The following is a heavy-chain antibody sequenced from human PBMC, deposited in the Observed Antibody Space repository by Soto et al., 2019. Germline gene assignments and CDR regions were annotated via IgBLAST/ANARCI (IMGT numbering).Heavy chain of an antibody. V-gene: IGHV1-58*02. D-gene: IGHD2-15*01. CDR3: AEDRPDIGVGWWV. CDR1: GAGTVNCA. Sequence: SVKPSSKAPGAGTVNCAIRWVRQSHGQRLEWTGWIFVASGQTNYAQHFRGRVAITRDTSTATAYIELTGLTSEDTALSFCAEDRPDIGVGWWVWGQGTTVT. J-gene: IGHJ6*02. CDR2: IFVASGQT.